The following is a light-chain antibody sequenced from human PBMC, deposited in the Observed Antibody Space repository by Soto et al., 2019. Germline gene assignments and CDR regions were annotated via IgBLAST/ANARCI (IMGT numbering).Light chain of an antibody. Sequence: EIVLTQSPGTLSLSPGERATLSCRASQSVSSSYLAWYQQQPGQAPRLLIYGASSRATGIPDRFSGSGSGTDVTLTISRLEPEDFAVYYCLQYGSSPITFVQGTRLEIK. V-gene: IGKV3-20*01. CDR2: GAS. J-gene: IGKJ5*01. CDR3: LQYGSSPIT. CDR1: QSVSSSY.